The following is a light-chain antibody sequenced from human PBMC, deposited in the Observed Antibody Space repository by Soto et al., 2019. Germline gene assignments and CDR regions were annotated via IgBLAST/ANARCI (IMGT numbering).Light chain of an antibody. CDR3: QQLVDPPIT. J-gene: IGKJ5*01. CDR1: QDISHY. CDR2: AAS. V-gene: IGKV1-9*01. Sequence: DIQMTQSPSSLSASVGDRVTITCRASQDISHYLAWYQQKPGKAPNLLIYAASTLESGVPSRFSGSVSGTEFSLTITSLQPEDFATYYCQQLVDPPITFGQGTRLEIK.